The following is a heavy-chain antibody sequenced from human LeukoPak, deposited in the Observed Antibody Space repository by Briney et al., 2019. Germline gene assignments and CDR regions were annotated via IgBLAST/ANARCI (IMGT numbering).Heavy chain of an antibody. Sequence: ASVKVSCKASGYTFTGYYMHWVRQAPGRGLEWMGWINPNSGGTNYAQKFQGRVTMTRDTSISAVYMELSRLRSDDTAVYYCAGDGTGVYNLVQYWGQGTLVTVSS. CDR2: INPNSGGT. CDR1: GYTFTGYY. D-gene: IGHD5-24*01. V-gene: IGHV1-2*02. J-gene: IGHJ4*02. CDR3: AGDGTGVYNLVQY.